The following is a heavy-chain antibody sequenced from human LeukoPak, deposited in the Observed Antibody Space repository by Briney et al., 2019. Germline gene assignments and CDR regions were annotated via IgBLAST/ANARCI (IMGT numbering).Heavy chain of an antibody. V-gene: IGHV4-59*01. CDR2: IYHNGNS. D-gene: IGHD5-24*01. Sequence: SETLSLTCSVFGDSFNEYYWNWVRQPPGKGLQWIGYIYHNGNSNYNPSLKGRLTISVDTAKNQFPLKLTSVTAADTAVYYCARDGGLQSHFDYWGQGALVTVSS. J-gene: IGHJ4*02. CDR3: ARDGGLQSHFDY. CDR1: GDSFNEYY.